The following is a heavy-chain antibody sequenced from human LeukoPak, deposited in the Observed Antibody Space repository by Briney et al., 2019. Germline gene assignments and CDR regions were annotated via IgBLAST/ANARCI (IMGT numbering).Heavy chain of an antibody. CDR2: IYYSGST. J-gene: IGHJ3*02. V-gene: IGHV4-59*01. CDR1: GGSISSYY. D-gene: IGHD6-13*01. Sequence: PSETLSLTCTVSGGSISSYYWSWIRQPPGKGLKWIGYIYYSGSTNYNPSLKSRVTISVDTSKNQFSLKLSSVTAADTAVYYCARDSGSWYYRYAFDIWGQGTMVTVSS. CDR3: ARDSGSWYYRYAFDI.